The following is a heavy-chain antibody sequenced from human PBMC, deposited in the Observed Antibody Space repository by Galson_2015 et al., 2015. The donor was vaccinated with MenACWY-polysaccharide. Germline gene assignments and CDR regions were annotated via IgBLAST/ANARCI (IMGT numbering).Heavy chain of an antibody. CDR1: GLTFRSYG. CDR3: ASRTCIRTVSRPEDF. J-gene: IGHJ4*02. CDR2: IRGSRSYK. D-gene: IGHD5/OR15-5a*01. V-gene: IGHV3-21*01. Sequence: SLRLSCAGSGLTFRSYGMNWVRQAPGKGLEWVSLIRGSRSYKSYADSVKGRFTISRDNSKNTLYLQMNSLRAEDTAVYYCASRTCIRTVSRPEDFWGQGTLVAVSS.